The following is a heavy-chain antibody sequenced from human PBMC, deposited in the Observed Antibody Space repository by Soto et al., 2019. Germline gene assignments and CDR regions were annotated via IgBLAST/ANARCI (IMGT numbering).Heavy chain of an antibody. V-gene: IGHV3-33*01. CDR2: IWTDGNDK. D-gene: IGHD2-8*01. Sequence: QVQLVESGGGVVQPGRSLRLSCTASGFTFSNFALHWVRQGPGKGLEWVAIIWTDGNDKYYADSVKGRFTISSDNSKNTLSLQMNSLRAEDTAVYYCVRGSSCSNGVRYNLGWFGPWGQGTLVTVSS. J-gene: IGHJ5*02. CDR1: GFTFSNFA. CDR3: VRGSSCSNGVRYNLGWFGP.